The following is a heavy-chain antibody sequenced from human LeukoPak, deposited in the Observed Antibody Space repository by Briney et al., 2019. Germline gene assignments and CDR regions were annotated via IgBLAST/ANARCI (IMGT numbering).Heavy chain of an antibody. J-gene: IGHJ5*02. V-gene: IGHV4-4*07. D-gene: IGHD3-10*01. CDR2: IYTSGST. Sequence: TSETLSLTCTVSGGPISSYYWSWIRQPAGKGLEWIGRIYTSGSTNYNPSLKSRVTMSVDTSKNQFSLKLSSVTAADTAVYYCARDLIGGSGSYTQNWFDPWGQGTLVTVSS. CDR3: ARDLIGGSGSYTQNWFDP. CDR1: GGPISSYY.